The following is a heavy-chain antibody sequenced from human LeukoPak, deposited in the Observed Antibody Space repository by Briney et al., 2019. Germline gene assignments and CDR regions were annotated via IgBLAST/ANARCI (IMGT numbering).Heavy chain of an antibody. CDR3: ARRLEYCYGSDGMDV. CDR2: INPSGGST. Sequence: ASVKVSCKASGYTFTSYYMHWVRQAPGQGLEWMGIINPSGGSTSYAQKFQGRVTMTRDTSTSTVYMELSSLRSEDTAVYYCARRLEYCYGSDGMDVWGQGTTVTVSS. V-gene: IGHV1-46*01. CDR1: GYTFTSYY. D-gene: IGHD3-10*01. J-gene: IGHJ6*02.